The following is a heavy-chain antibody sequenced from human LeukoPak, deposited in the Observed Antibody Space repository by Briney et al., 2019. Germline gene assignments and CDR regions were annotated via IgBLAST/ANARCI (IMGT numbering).Heavy chain of an antibody. D-gene: IGHD3-22*01. CDR1: GYTFTGYY. J-gene: IGHJ4*02. CDR3: ARVGGPTYDSSGSLAY. V-gene: IGHV1-2*02. Sequence: GASVKVSCKASGYTFTGYYMHWVRQAPGQGLEWMGWINPNSGGTNYAQKFQGRVTMTRDTSISTAYMELSSLRSEDTAVYYCARVGGPTYDSSGSLAYWGQGTLVTVSS. CDR2: INPNSGGT.